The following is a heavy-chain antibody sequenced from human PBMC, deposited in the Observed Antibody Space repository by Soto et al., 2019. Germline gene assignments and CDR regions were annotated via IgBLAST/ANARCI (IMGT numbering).Heavy chain of an antibody. CDR3: ARVPYYYMDV. CDR1: GFTFSSYS. V-gene: IGHV3-21*01. J-gene: IGHJ6*03. Sequence: GESLKISCAASGFTFSSYSMNWVRQAPGKGLEWVSSISSSSSYIYYADSVKGRFTISRDNAKNSLYLQMNSLRAEDTAVYYCARVPYYYMDVWGKGTTVTVSS. CDR2: ISSSSSYI.